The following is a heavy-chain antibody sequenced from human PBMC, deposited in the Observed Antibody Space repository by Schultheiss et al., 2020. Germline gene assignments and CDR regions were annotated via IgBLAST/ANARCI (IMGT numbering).Heavy chain of an antibody. CDR2: IYWDDDK. V-gene: IGHV2-5*02. CDR1: GFSLSSSGVG. CDR3: ARIGYYDSSGYT. Sequence: SGPTLVKPTQTLTLTCTFSGFSLSSSGVGVGWIRQPPGKALEWLALIYWDDDKRYSPSLKTRLTISKDTSKNQVVLTMTNMDPVDTATYYCARIGYYDSSGYTWGQGTLVTGYS. D-gene: IGHD3-22*01. J-gene: IGHJ5*02.